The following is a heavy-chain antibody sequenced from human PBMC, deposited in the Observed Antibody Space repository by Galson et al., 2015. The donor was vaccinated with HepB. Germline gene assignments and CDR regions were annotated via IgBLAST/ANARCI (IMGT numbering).Heavy chain of an antibody. CDR3: AKDLRAYSSGWIDY. J-gene: IGHJ4*02. D-gene: IGHD6-19*01. V-gene: IGHV3-23*01. Sequence: SLRLSCAASGFTFSSYAMSWVRQAPGKGLEWVSGISGSGPGTYYADSVKGRFTVSRDNSKNTLYLQMNSLRDGDTAVYYCAKDLRAYSSGWIDYWGQGTLVTVSS. CDR2: ISGSGPGT. CDR1: GFTFSSYA.